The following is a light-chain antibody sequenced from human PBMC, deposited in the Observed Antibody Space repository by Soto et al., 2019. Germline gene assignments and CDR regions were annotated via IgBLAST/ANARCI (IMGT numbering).Light chain of an antibody. Sequence: DIVLTQSPGTLSLSPGERAALSCRASQSLTSNSLAWFQQKPGQAPRLLIYATSTRATGIPDSFSASGSGTDFTLIITRLAPEDFAVYFCHQYGSSPYTFGHGTKLEIK. J-gene: IGKJ2*01. CDR3: HQYGSSPYT. CDR2: ATS. CDR1: QSLTSNS. V-gene: IGKV3-20*01.